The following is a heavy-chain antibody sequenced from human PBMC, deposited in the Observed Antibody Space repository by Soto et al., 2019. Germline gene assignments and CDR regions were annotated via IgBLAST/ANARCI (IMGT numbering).Heavy chain of an antibody. Sequence: GGSLRLSCAASGFTFSSYAMSWVRQAPGKGLEWVSAISGSGGGTYYADSVKGRFTISRDNSKNTLYLQMNSLRAEDTAVYYCAKLGGMITFGGVAPSFDYWGQGTLVTVSS. CDR2: ISGSGGGT. CDR3: AKLGGMITFGGVAPSFDY. D-gene: IGHD3-16*01. J-gene: IGHJ4*02. CDR1: GFTFSSYA. V-gene: IGHV3-23*01.